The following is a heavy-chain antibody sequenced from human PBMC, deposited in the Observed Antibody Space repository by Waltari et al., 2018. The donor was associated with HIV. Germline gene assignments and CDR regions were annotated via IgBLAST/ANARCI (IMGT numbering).Heavy chain of an antibody. D-gene: IGHD1-1*01. Sequence: EVRLVQSGGGLVKPGESLTLSCTASGFKFNPFSMTWVRLAPGKGLEWVSSISRGSSYSYYSDAVKGRFTVSRDNAKNSLLLQLNTLTAEDTALYYCVRDRTSLTTGDFESWGQGAPVTVSS. CDR2: ISRGSSYS. CDR3: VRDRTSLTTGDFES. V-gene: IGHV3-21*02. J-gene: IGHJ4*02. CDR1: GFKFNPFS.